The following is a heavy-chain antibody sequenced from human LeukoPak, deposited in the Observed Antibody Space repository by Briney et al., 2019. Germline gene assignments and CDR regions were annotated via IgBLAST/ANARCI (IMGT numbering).Heavy chain of an antibody. CDR1: GGSISSSSYY. V-gene: IGHV4-39*07. CDR3: ARVMTSNRGFDY. CDR2: IYYSGST. Sequence: SETLSLTCTVSGGSISSSSYYWGWIRQPPGKGLEWIGSIYYSGSTYYNPSLKSRVTISVDTSKNQFSLKLSSVTAADTAVYYCARVMTSNRGFDYWGQGTLVTVSS. J-gene: IGHJ4*02. D-gene: IGHD3-16*01.